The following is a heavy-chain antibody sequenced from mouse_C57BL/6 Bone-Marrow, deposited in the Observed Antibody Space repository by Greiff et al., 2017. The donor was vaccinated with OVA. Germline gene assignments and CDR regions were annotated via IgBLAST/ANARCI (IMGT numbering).Heavy chain of an antibody. CDR2: IYPGSGST. CDR1: GYTFTSYW. D-gene: IGHD2-2*01. CDR3: ASYYGYGSWFAY. Sequence: QVQLKQPGAELVKPGASVKMSCKASGYTFTSYWITWVKQRPGQGLEWIGDIYPGSGSTNYNEKFKSKATLTVDTSSSTAYMQLSSLTSEDSAVYYGASYYGYGSWFAYWGQGTLVTVSA. V-gene: IGHV1-55*01. J-gene: IGHJ3*01.